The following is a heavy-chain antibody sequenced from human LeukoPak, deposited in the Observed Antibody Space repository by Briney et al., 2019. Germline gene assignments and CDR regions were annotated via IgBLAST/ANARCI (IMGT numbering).Heavy chain of an antibody. J-gene: IGHJ5*02. V-gene: IGHV4-4*09. CDR2: THTSGSP. CDR3: ARATQRYCSGTTCFPYWFDT. CDR1: GGSMTHYF. Sequence: PSETLSLTCTVSGGSMTHYFWNWIRQPPGKGLEWIGYTHTSGSPDYSRSLKSRVTISLDTSKNQFSLMLSSVTAADTAVYFCARATQRYCSGTTCFPYWFDTWGQGTPATVSS. D-gene: IGHD2-2*01.